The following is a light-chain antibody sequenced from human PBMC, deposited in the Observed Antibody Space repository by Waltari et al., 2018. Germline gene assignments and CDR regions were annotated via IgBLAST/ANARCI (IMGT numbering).Light chain of an antibody. Sequence: QSALTQPASVSGSPGQLITIPCTGSSSDVGGDDSVSWYEDHPGQAPKVIIYDVNKRPSGVWDRFSGSKSGNTASLTISGLQAEDEATFYCSSQSTKNGVIFGGGTKVTVL. CDR3: SSQSTKNGVI. CDR1: SSDVGGDDS. CDR2: DVN. J-gene: IGLJ2*01. V-gene: IGLV2-14*03.